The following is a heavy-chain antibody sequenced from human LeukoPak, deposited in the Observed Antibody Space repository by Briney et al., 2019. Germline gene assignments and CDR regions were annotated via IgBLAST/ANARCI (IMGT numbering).Heavy chain of an antibody. V-gene: IGHV3-48*03. CDR2: ISSSGSTI. J-gene: IGHJ4*02. CDR3: ARGARYFDSLPAIYFDY. Sequence: GGSLRLYCAASGFTFSSYEMNWVRQAPGKGLEWVSYISSSGSTIYYADSVKGRFTISRDNAKNSLYLQMNSLRAEDTAVYYCARGARYFDSLPAIYFDYWGQGTLVTVSS. D-gene: IGHD3-9*01. CDR1: GFTFSSYE.